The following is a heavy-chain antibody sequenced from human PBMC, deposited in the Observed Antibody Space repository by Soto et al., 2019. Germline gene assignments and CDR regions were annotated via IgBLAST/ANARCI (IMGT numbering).Heavy chain of an antibody. CDR2: IYYSGST. CDR1: GGSISSGGYY. Sequence: PSETLSLTCTVSGGSISSGGYYWSWIRQHPGKGLEWIGYIYYSGSTYYNPSLKSRVTISVDTSKNQFSLKLSSVTAADTAVYYCARARSGYGDYGFYYYMDVWGKGTTVTVSS. D-gene: IGHD4-17*01. CDR3: ARARSGYGDYGFYYYMDV. J-gene: IGHJ6*03. V-gene: IGHV4-31*03.